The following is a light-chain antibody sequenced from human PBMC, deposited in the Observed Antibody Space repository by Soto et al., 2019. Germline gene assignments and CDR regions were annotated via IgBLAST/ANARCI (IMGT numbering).Light chain of an antibody. CDR2: EAS. CDR3: HQYHSYPVT. J-gene: IGKJ4*01. Sequence: DLQMTQSPSSLSASVGDTVTITCRASQGIGNFLAWFQQKPGKAPTSLISEASSLQSGVPSRFSGSGSGTDFTLTISSLQPEDFATYYCHQYHSYPVTFGGGTKVEFK. CDR1: QGIGNF. V-gene: IGKV1-16*01.